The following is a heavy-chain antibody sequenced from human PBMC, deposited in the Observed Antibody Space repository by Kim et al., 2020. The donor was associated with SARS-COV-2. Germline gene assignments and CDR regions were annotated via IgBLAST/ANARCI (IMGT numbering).Heavy chain of an antibody. CDR1: GGSISTYY. V-gene: IGHV4-59*13. D-gene: IGHD6-19*01. Sequence: SETLSLTCTVSGGSISTYYWNWIRQSPQKGLEWIGFISYSGSTNYNPSLKSRVAISVDSSKNQFSLNLTSVTAADTAVYYCARGDVKQWLGLWGRGTLVTVSS. CDR2: ISYSGST. CDR3: ARGDVKQWLGL. J-gene: IGHJ2*01.